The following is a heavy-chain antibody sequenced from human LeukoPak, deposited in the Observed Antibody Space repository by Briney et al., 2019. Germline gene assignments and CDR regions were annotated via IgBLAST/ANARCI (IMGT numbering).Heavy chain of an antibody. J-gene: IGHJ4*02. Sequence: GGSLRLSCAASAFTFSTYAMSWVRQAPGKGLEWVSGISNSGGSTPYADSVKGRFTISRDNSKNTLYLQMNSLRAEDTAVYYCAGYCSGGSCYSAIDYWGQGTLVTVSS. V-gene: IGHV3-23*01. CDR1: AFTFSTYA. CDR2: ISNSGGST. D-gene: IGHD2-15*01. CDR3: AGYCSGGSCYSAIDY.